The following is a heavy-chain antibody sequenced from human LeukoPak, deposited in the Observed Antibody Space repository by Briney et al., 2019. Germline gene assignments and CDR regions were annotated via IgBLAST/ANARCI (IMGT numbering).Heavy chain of an antibody. D-gene: IGHD5-24*01. Sequence: GGSLRLSCAASGFTFSSYAMHWVRQAPGQGLEWVALISYDEIHKHYADSVKGRFTISRDNSKNTLYLQMNSLRAEDTAVYYCTRDSARRDGYNFDYWGQGTLVTVSS. CDR3: TRDSARRDGYNFDY. V-gene: IGHV3-30*04. J-gene: IGHJ4*02. CDR2: ISYDEIHK. CDR1: GFTFSSYA.